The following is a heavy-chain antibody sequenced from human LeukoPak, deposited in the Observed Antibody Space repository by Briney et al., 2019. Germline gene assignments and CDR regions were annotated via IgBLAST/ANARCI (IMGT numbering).Heavy chain of an antibody. V-gene: IGHV4-39*01. Sequence: SETLSLTCTVSGGSISSYYWAWIRQPPGKGLECIGSIYYSGSTSYNPSLKSRVTISVDTSKNQFSLKLSSVTAADTAVYYCASLRERSYYARGFDYWGQGTLVTVSS. D-gene: IGHD3-3*01. CDR2: IYYSGST. CDR1: GGSISSYY. CDR3: ASLRERSYYARGFDY. J-gene: IGHJ4*02.